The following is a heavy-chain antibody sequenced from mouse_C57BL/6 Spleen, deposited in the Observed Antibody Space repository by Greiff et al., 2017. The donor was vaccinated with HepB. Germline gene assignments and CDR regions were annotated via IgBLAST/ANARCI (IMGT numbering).Heavy chain of an antibody. CDR2: IYPGDGDT. J-gene: IGHJ1*03. CDR3: ARSPSTVVAPYWYFDV. CDR1: GYAFSSSW. D-gene: IGHD1-1*01. V-gene: IGHV1-82*01. Sequence: QVQLQQSGPELVKPGASVKISCKASGYAFSSSWMNWVKQRPGKGLEWIGRIYPGDGDTNYNGKFKGKATLTADKSSSTAYMQLSSLTSEDSAVYFCARSPSTVVAPYWYFDVWGTGTTVTVSS.